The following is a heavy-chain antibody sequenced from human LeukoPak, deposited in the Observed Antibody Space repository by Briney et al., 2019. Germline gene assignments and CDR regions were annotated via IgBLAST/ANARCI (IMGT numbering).Heavy chain of an antibody. CDR2: IHHSGST. CDR3: ARGSLAYDGSGFPLAGAPASSDS. D-gene: IGHD3-22*01. Sequence: PSETLSLTCSVSGGSISSGDYFWSWIRQPPGRALEWIGYIHHSGSTYYDPFLNSRVDVSVDTSKDQFSLKLTSVTAADTAVYFCARGSLAYDGSGFPLAGAPASSDSWGQGTLVTVSS. CDR1: GGSISSGDYF. V-gene: IGHV4-30-4*01. J-gene: IGHJ4*02.